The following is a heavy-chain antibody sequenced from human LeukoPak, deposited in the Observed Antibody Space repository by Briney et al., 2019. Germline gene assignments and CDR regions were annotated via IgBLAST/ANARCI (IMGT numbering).Heavy chain of an antibody. CDR1: GGSFSDYY. Sequence: SETLSLTCAVYGGSFSDYYWSWIRQPPGKGLEWIGEINHSGSTNYNASLKSRVTLSVDTSKNQFSLKLNSVTAADTAVYYCARILYSSNIDYWGQGTLVTVSS. J-gene: IGHJ4*02. V-gene: IGHV4-34*01. CDR3: ARILYSSNIDY. D-gene: IGHD6-19*01. CDR2: INHSGST.